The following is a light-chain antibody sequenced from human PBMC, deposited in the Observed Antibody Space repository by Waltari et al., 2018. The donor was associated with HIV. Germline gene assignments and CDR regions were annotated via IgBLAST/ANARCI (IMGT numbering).Light chain of an antibody. CDR1: QSVLYNSNNKNY. J-gene: IGKJ4*01. CDR3: HQYYSIPFT. CDR2: WAS. V-gene: IGKV4-1*01. Sequence: ENVMTQSPDSLAVSLGERATLNCKSSQSVLYNSNNKNYLSWYQQKPGQSPKLLIYWASTRESGVSDRFSGSGSGTDFTLTISSVQAEDVAIYYCHQYYSIPFTFGGGTKVEIK.